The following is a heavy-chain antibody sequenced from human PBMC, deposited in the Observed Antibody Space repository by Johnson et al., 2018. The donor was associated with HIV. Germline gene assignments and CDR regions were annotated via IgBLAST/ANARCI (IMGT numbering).Heavy chain of an antibody. J-gene: IGHJ3*02. CDR2: IYSGGST. V-gene: IGHV3-66*02. Sequence: VQLVESGGGVVQPGGSLRLSCAASGFTVSSNYMSWVRQAPGKGLEWVSVIYSGGSTYYADSVKGRFTISRDNSKNTLYLQMNSLRAEDTAVYYCAREEKMLTYAFDIWGQGTMVTVSS. CDR3: AREEKMLTYAFDI. CDR1: GFTVSSNY. D-gene: IGHD3-10*02.